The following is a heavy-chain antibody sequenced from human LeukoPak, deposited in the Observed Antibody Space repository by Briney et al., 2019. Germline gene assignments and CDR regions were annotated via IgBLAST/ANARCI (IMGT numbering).Heavy chain of an antibody. CDR1: GFTFSSYG. Sequence: GGSLRLSCATSGFTFSSYGMHWVRQAPGKGLEWVAVIWFDGSNKYYGNSVKGRFTISRDNSKNTLTLQMNSLRAEDTAVYYCAKDQRPMITFGGVIADWGQGTLVTVSS. V-gene: IGHV3-33*06. J-gene: IGHJ4*02. D-gene: IGHD3-16*02. CDR2: IWFDGSNK. CDR3: AKDQRPMITFGGVIAD.